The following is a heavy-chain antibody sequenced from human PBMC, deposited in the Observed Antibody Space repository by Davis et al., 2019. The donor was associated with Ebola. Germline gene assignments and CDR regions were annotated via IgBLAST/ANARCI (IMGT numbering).Heavy chain of an antibody. CDR2: ISSSSTYI. Sequence: PGGSLRLSCAASGFTFSYYNMNWVRQAPGKGLEWVSSISSSSTYIHYADSLKGRFTISRDNAKNSLYLQMNNLGAEDTAVYFCAKASITLFGVVKHPFDYWGQGTLVTVSS. CDR1: GFTFSYYN. J-gene: IGHJ4*02. V-gene: IGHV3-21*01. D-gene: IGHD3-3*01. CDR3: AKASITLFGVVKHPFDY.